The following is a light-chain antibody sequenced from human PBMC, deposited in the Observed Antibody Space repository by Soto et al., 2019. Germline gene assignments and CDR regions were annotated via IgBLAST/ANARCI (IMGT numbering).Light chain of an antibody. CDR3: QQYNFYPYT. V-gene: IGKV1-5*01. Sequence: DIQMTQSPSTLSASVGDRVTITCRASQSIVNWLAWYQQKPGKAPQLLIYDASSLESGVSSRFSSSGSATEFTLTISSLQPEDFATYYCQQYNFYPYTVGQGTRLEIK. CDR2: DAS. CDR1: QSIVNW. J-gene: IGKJ5*01.